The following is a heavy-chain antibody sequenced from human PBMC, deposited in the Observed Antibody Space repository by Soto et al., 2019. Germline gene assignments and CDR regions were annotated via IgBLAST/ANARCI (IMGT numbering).Heavy chain of an antibody. CDR3: AKGGRQWLVTSDFNY. CDR1: GFTFSDYA. D-gene: IGHD6-19*01. J-gene: IGHJ4*02. CDR2: VSHDGRNT. Sequence: VQLVESGGGVVQPGRSLRLSCAASGFTFSDYAMHWVRQAPGKGLEWVAVVSHDGRNTHYADSVKGRFTISRDSSKNTVSLEMTSLRADDTAVYDCAKGGRQWLVTSDFNYWGQGARVTVSS. V-gene: IGHV3-30*18.